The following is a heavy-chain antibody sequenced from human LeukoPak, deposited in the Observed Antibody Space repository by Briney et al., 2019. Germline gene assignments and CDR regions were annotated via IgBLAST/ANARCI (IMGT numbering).Heavy chain of an antibody. CDR1: GGSISSYY. CDR2: IYTSGST. J-gene: IGHJ3*02. CDR3: ARLRTYYDFWSGYLFDI. V-gene: IGHV4-4*07. D-gene: IGHD3-3*01. Sequence: KTSETLSLTCTVSGGSISSYYWSWIRQPAGKGLEWIGRIYTSGSTNYNPSLKSRVTVSVDTSKNQFSLKLSSVTAADTAVYYCARLRTYYDFWSGYLFDIWGQGTMVTVSS.